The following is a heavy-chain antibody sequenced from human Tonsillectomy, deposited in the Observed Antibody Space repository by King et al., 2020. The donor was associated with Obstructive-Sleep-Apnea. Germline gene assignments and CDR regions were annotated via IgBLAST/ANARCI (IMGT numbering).Heavy chain of an antibody. V-gene: IGHV4-39*07. CDR3: GCMAATPQTYGMDV. CDR1: GGSISSSSYS. J-gene: IGHJ6*02. CDR2: IYYSGGS. D-gene: IGHD6-25*01. Sequence: QLQESGPGLVKPSETLSLTCTVSGGSISSSSYSWGWIRQPPGKGLEWIGNIYYSGGSYYNPSLKSRVSMSVDTSKTQFSLRLSSVTAADTAVYYCGCMAATPQTYGMDVWGQGTTVTVSS.